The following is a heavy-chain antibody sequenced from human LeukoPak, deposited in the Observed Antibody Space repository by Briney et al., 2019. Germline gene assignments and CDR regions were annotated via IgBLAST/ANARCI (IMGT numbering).Heavy chain of an antibody. CDR3: ARETDYYDSSGYAGLWY. Sequence: SVKVSCXASGGTFSSYAISWVRQAPGQGLEWMGRIIPIFSTANYAQKFQGRVTITTDESTSTAYMELSSLRSEDTAVYYCARETDYYDSSGYAGLWYWGQGNLVTVSS. D-gene: IGHD3-22*01. J-gene: IGHJ4*02. V-gene: IGHV1-69*05. CDR1: GGTFSSYA. CDR2: IIPIFSTA.